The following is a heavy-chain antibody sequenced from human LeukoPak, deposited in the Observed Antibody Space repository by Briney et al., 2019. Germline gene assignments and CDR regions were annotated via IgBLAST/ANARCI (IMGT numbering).Heavy chain of an antibody. J-gene: IGHJ3*02. Sequence: ASVKVSCKTSGYTFITYGISWVRQAPGQGLEWMGWITAYSGNTKYAQKLQDRVTMTTDTSTSTAYMELRSLRSDDTAVYYCARVNYDILTGYYIPHAFDIWGQGTMVTVSS. CDR3: ARVNYDILTGYYIPHAFDI. CDR2: ITAYSGNT. V-gene: IGHV1-18*01. CDR1: GYTFITYG. D-gene: IGHD3-9*01.